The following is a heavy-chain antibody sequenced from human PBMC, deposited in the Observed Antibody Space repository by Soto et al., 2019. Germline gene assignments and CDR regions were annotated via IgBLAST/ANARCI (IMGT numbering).Heavy chain of an antibody. CDR2: ISGSGSST. V-gene: IGHV3-23*01. J-gene: IGHJ6*02. Sequence: ELQLLESGGDLVQPGGSLRLSCAASGFTFSTYAMSWVRQAPGMGLEWVSAISGSGSSTYYAHSVKGRFTISRDNSKTTLYLQMNSLRAEDTAVYYCAKQRGLVGYGMDVWGQGTTVTVSS. CDR1: GFTFSTYA. D-gene: IGHD6-19*01. CDR3: AKQRGLVGYGMDV.